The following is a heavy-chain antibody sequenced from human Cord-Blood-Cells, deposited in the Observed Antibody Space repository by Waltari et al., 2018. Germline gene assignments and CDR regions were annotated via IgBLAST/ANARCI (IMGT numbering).Heavy chain of an antibody. D-gene: IGHD1-1*01. J-gene: IGHJ4*02. Sequence: EVQMLASGGGLVQPGGSLRLSCAASGFTFSSYDMSWVRQAPGKGLEWVSAISGSGGSTYYADSVKDRFTISRDNAKNTLYLQMNSLRAEDTAVYYCAKDPAGTTLGYWGQGTLVTVSS. CDR1: GFTFSSYD. CDR2: ISGSGGST. CDR3: AKDPAGTTLGY. V-gene: IGHV3-23*01.